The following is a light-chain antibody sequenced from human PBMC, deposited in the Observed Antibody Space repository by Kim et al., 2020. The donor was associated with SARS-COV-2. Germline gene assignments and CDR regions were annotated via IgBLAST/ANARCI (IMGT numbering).Light chain of an antibody. CDR3: QQYYSYPRT. J-gene: IGKJ1*01. CDR1: QGISSY. CDR2: AAS. Sequence: ASTGDRVTITCRASQGISSYLAWYQQKPGKAPKLLIYAASTLQSGVPSRFSGSGSGTDFALTISCLQSEDFATYYCQQYYSYPRTFGQGTKVEIK. V-gene: IGKV1-8*01.